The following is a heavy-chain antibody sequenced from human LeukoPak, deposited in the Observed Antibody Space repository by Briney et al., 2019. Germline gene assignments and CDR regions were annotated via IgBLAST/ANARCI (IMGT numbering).Heavy chain of an antibody. CDR1: GGSFSGYY. CDR3: ARGHNYDFWSGYNNWFDP. V-gene: IGHV4-34*01. Sequence: PSETLSLTCAVYGGSFSGYYWSWIRQPPGKGLEWIGEINHSGSTNYNPSLKSRVTISVDTSKNQFSLKLSSVTAADTAVYYCARGHNYDFWSGYNNWFDPWGQGTLVTVSS. D-gene: IGHD3-3*01. J-gene: IGHJ5*02. CDR2: INHSGST.